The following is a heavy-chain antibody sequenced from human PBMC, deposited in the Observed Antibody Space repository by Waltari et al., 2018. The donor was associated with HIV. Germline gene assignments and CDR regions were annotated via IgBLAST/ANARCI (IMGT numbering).Heavy chain of an antibody. J-gene: IGHJ4*02. V-gene: IGHV3-30*02. CDR1: GFTFSSYA. CDR3: AKNPLSGEGYFDY. Sequence: QVQLVESGGGVVQPGGSLSLSCAASGFTFSSYAMHWVRQAPGKGLEWVAVIWYDGSNTYYADSVKGRFTISRDNSKNTLYLQMSSLRAEDTAMYYCAKNPLSGEGYFDYWGQGTLVTVSS. CDR2: IWYDGSNT. D-gene: IGHD2-15*01.